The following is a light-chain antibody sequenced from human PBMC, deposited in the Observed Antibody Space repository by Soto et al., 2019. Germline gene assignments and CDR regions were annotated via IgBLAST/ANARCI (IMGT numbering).Light chain of an antibody. V-gene: IGLV2-8*01. CDR3: TSYAGSNIWV. Sequence: QSALTQPPSASGSPGQSVTISGTGTSSDVGAYNYVSWYQQYPGKAPKLMIYEVNKRPSGVPDRFSGSKSGKTASLTVSGLQPEDEADYHRTSYAGSNIWVFGGGTKLTV. CDR1: SSDVGAYNY. CDR2: EVN. J-gene: IGLJ3*02.